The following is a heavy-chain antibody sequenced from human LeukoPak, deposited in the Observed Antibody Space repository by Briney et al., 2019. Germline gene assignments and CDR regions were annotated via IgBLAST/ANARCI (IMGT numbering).Heavy chain of an antibody. D-gene: IGHD1-26*01. Sequence: GGSLRLSCAASGFTCSSYWMHWVRQAPGKGLLWVSRINSDGSSTSYADSVKGRFTISRDNAKNPLYLQMNSLRAEGTAVYYCARDRSVGAVDYWGQGSLVTVSS. V-gene: IGHV3-74*01. CDR2: INSDGSST. CDR3: ARDRSVGAVDY. CDR1: GFTCSSYW. J-gene: IGHJ4*02.